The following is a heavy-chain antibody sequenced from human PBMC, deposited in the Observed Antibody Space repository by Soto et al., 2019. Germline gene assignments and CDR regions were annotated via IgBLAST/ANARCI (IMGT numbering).Heavy chain of an antibody. D-gene: IGHD3-16*02. V-gene: IGHV3-30*18. CDR1: GFTFSSQG. Sequence: VGSLRVSCKVSGFTFSSQGMHWVRQAPGKGLEWLAFISDDGRHKYYADSVKGRFTISRDNSKNTLYLQMNSLRTGDTAVYYCAKDFPYRSRVQYFQHWGQGTLVTVSS. CDR2: ISDDGRHK. CDR3: AKDFPYRSRVQYFQH. J-gene: IGHJ1*01.